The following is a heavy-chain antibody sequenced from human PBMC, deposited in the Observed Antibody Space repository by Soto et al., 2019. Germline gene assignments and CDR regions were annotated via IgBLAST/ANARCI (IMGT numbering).Heavy chain of an antibody. J-gene: IGHJ4*02. Sequence: PSETLSLTCTVSGASISYGGFSWSWIRQSPGKGLEWIGYISHLENTYLHPSFKSRLTMSIDRTRNQFSLKLSSVTAADMAVYYCASGGGYDSFDYWGQGVLVTVSS. D-gene: IGHD5-12*01. CDR3: ASGGGYDSFDY. CDR1: GASISYGGFS. CDR2: ISHLENT. V-gene: IGHV4-30-2*06.